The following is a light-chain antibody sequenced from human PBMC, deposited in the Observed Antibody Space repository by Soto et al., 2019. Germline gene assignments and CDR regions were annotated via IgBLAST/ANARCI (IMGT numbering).Light chain of an antibody. CDR3: TSYTTSSTHWV. V-gene: IGLV2-14*01. Sequence: QSALTQPASVSGSPGQSITISCTGTSSDVGGYNYVSWYQQHPGKAPKLMIYEVSNRPSGVSNRFSGSKSGNTASLTISGLQAEYEADYYCTSYTTSSTHWVFGGGPKLTVL. CDR2: EVS. CDR1: SSDVGGYNY. J-gene: IGLJ3*02.